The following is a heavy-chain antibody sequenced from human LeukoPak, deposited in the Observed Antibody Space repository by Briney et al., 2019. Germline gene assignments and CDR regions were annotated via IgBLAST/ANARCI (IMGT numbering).Heavy chain of an antibody. CDR3: ARAWGHLDY. CDR1: GGSISSYY. Sequence: PSETLSLTCTVSGGSISSYYWSWIRQPPGKGLEWLGYIYYSGSTNYNPSLKSRVTMSVDTSKNQFSLKLSSVTAADTAVYYCARAWGHLDYWGQGTLVTVSS. D-gene: IGHD3-16*01. CDR2: IYYSGST. J-gene: IGHJ4*02. V-gene: IGHV4-59*01.